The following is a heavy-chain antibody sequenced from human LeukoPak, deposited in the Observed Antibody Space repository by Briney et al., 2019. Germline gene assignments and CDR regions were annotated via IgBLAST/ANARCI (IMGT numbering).Heavy chain of an antibody. Sequence: VASVKVSCKESGYTFTSYFMHLVRQAPGQGLEWLGMINPSGSTTTYAQKFQGRVTMTRDTSTSTVYMELSSLRSEDTAVYYCARETSDSWGQGTLVTVSS. CDR1: GYTFTSYF. J-gene: IGHJ5*01. V-gene: IGHV1-46*01. D-gene: IGHD1-1*01. CDR2: INPSGSTT. CDR3: ARETSDS.